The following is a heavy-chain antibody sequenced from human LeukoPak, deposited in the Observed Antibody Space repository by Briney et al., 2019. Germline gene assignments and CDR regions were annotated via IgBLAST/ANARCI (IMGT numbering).Heavy chain of an antibody. V-gene: IGHV5-51*01. Sequence: GASLKISCKGSGYSFTIYWIAWVRQMPGKGLEWMGIIYPGDSDTRYSPAFQGQVTISADKSISTAYLHWSSLRASDTAMHYCARYGRESSTWHNWFSPWGQGTPVTVSS. CDR2: IYPGDSDT. CDR1: GYSFTIYW. D-gene: IGHD6-13*01. J-gene: IGHJ5*02. CDR3: ARYGRESSTWHNWFSP.